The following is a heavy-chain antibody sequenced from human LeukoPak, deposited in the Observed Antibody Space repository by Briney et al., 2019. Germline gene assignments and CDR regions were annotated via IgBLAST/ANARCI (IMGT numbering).Heavy chain of an antibody. V-gene: IGHV4-59*01. CDR1: GGSISSYY. D-gene: IGHD3-3*01. J-gene: IGHJ6*02. CDR3: ARVRAYYYDFWSGHPSGVLDGMDV. CDR2: IYYSGST. Sequence: SETLSLTCTVSGGSISSYYWSWIRQPPGKGLEWIGYIYYSGSTNYTPSLKSRVTISVDTSKNQFSLKLSSVTAADTAVYYCARVRAYYYDFWSGHPSGVLDGMDVWGQGTTVTVSS.